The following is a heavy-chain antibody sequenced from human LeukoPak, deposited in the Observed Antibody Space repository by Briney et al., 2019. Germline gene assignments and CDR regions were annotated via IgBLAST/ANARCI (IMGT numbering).Heavy chain of an antibody. CDR1: GFTFNTYW. J-gene: IGHJ4*02. Sequence: GGSLRLSCAASGFTFNTYWMHWVRQSPGKGLVWVSRINSDGSSTTYADSVKGRFTISRDNAKNTVYLQMNSLRDEDTAVYYCTKCGTVRFDSWGQGTVVTVSS. V-gene: IGHV3-74*01. CDR3: TKCGTVRFDS. CDR2: INSDGSST. D-gene: IGHD1-1*01.